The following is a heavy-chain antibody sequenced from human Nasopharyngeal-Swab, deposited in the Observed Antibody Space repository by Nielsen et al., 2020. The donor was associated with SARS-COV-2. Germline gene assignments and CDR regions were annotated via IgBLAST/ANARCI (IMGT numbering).Heavy chain of an antibody. CDR1: GGSFRGYY. CDR3: ARHTANTED. J-gene: IGHJ4*02. D-gene: IGHD5-18*01. Sequence: SQTLSLTCAVYGGSFRGYYWSWIRQPPGKGLEWIGEINHSGSTNYNPSLKSRVTISVDTSKNQFSLKLSSVTAADTAVYYCARHTANTEDWGQGTLVTVSS. CDR2: INHSGST. V-gene: IGHV4-34*01.